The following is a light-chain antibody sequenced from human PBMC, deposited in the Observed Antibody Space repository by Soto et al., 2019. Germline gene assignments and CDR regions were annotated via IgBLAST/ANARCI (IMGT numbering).Light chain of an antibody. CDR2: GAS. Sequence: EIVLTQSPVTLSLSAGVRATLSCVAIQSVSSSYLAWYQQKPGQAPRLLIYGASSRATGIPDRFSGSGSGTDFTLTISRLEPEDFAVYYCQHSSSSPLLTFGGGTKVDIK. V-gene: IGKV3-20*01. CDR3: QHSSSSPLLT. J-gene: IGKJ4*01. CDR1: QSVSSSY.